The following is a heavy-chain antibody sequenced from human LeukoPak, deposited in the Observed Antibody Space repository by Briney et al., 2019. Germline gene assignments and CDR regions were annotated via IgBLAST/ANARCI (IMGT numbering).Heavy chain of an antibody. CDR3: ARGYSYGPIYF. D-gene: IGHD5-18*01. Sequence: SETLSPTCAVYGGSFSGYYWSWIRQPPGKGLEWIGEINHSGSTNYNPSHKSRVSISVDTSKNQFSLNLSPVTAADTAVYFCARGYSYGPIYFWGQGTLVIVSS. V-gene: IGHV4-34*01. J-gene: IGHJ4*02. CDR2: INHSGST. CDR1: GGSFSGYY.